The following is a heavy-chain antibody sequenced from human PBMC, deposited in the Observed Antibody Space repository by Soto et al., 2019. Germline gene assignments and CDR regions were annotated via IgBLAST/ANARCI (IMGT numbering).Heavy chain of an antibody. J-gene: IGHJ1*01. CDR1: GYSFISYW. CDR2: IYPGDSDT. Sequence: PGESLKISCKGSGYSFISYWIGWVRQMPGKGLEWMGIIYPGDSDTRYSPSFQGQVTISADKSISTAYLQWSSLKASDTAMYYCARRSAYCSGGSCYFQHWGQGTLVTVSS. D-gene: IGHD2-15*01. CDR3: ARRSAYCSGGSCYFQH. V-gene: IGHV5-51*01.